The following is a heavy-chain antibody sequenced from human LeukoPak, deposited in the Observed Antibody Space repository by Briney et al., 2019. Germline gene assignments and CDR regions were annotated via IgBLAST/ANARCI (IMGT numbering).Heavy chain of an antibody. Sequence: GGSLRLSCAASGFTFSGYWMSWGREAPGEGLGWGSYISSSGSTIYYADSVKGRFTSSRDNAKNSLYLQMNSLRAEDTAVDYCTRGFLQWLKGRGVDYWGQGTLVTISS. D-gene: IGHD6-19*01. CDR1: GFTFSGYW. CDR2: ISSSGSTI. CDR3: TRGFLQWLKGRGVDY. J-gene: IGHJ4*02. V-gene: IGHV3-48*04.